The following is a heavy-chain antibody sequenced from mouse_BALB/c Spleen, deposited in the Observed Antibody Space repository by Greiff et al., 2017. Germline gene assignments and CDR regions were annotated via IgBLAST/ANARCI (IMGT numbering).Heavy chain of an antibody. J-gene: IGHJ3*01. V-gene: IGHV1-4*01. Sequence: LVESGAELARPGASVKMSCKASGYTFTSYTMHWVKQRPGQGLEWIGYINPSSGYTNYNQKFKDKATLTADKSSSTAYMQLSSLTSEDSAVYYCARTYGSSPFAYWGQGTLVTVSA. CDR1: GYTFTSYT. CDR3: ARTYGSSPFAY. CDR2: INPSSGYT. D-gene: IGHD1-1*01.